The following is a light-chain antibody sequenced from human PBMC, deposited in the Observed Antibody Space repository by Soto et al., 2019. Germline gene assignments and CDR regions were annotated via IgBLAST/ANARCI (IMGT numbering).Light chain of an antibody. CDR1: RGVSSSY. CDR3: QQYGGSRWK. V-gene: IGKV3-20*01. Sequence: EVVLTQSPGTLSLSPGERATLSCRASRGVSSSYFAWYQEKPGQAPRLLICGASSRAPGIPDRFRGSVSGTDFTLTTSRLEPEDFAVYYCQQYGGSRWKFGQGTKVEI. J-gene: IGKJ1*01. CDR2: GAS.